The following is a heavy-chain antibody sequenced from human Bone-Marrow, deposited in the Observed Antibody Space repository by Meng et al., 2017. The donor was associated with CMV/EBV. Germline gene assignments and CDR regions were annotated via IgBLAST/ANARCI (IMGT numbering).Heavy chain of an antibody. V-gene: IGHV4-59*08. CDR3: ARAPDILTGYFDY. Sequence: SETLSLTCTVSGGSISSYYWSWIRQPPGKGLEWIGYIYYSGSTYYNPSLKSRVTISVDTSKNQFSLKLSSVTAADTAVYYCARAPDILTGYFDYWGQGTLVTVSS. D-gene: IGHD3-9*01. J-gene: IGHJ4*02. CDR1: GGSISSYY. CDR2: IYYSGST.